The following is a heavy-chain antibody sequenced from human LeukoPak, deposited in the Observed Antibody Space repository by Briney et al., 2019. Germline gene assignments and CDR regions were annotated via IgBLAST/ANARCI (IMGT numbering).Heavy chain of an antibody. J-gene: IGHJ6*02. CDR3: ATHRDDFWSGYPNYYYGMDV. D-gene: IGHD3-3*01. CDR1: GYSFTSYW. V-gene: IGHV5-51*01. Sequence: GESLKISCKGSGYSFTSYWIGWVRQMPGKGLEWMGIIYPGGSDTRYSPSFQGQVTISADKSISTAYLQWSSLKASDTAMYYCATHRDDFWSGYPNYYYGMDVWGQGTTVTVSS. CDR2: IYPGGSDT.